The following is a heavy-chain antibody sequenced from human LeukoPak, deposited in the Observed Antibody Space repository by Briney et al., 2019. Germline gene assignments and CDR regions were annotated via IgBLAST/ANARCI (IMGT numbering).Heavy chain of an antibody. CDR2: IWYDGSNK. CDR1: GFTFSSYG. V-gene: IGHV3-33*01. CDR3: ARAGDYMNTWFDP. D-gene: IGHD4-17*01. J-gene: IGHJ5*02. Sequence: PGGSLRLSCAASGFTFSSYGMHWVRQAPGKGLEWVAVIWYDGSNKYYADSVKGRFTISRDNSKNTLYLQMNSLRAEDTAAYYCARAGDYMNTWFDPWGQGTLVTVSS.